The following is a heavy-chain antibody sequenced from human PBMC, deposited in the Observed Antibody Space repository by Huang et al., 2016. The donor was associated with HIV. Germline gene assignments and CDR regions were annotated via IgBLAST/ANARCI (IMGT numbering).Heavy chain of an antibody. CDR2: IRFDGGNK. CDR1: GFGFSPYG. CDR3: ATDLGGYSFDY. V-gene: IGHV3-30*02. J-gene: IGHJ4*02. Sequence: QEQLVESGGGVVQPGGSLRLSCATPGFGFSPYGMHWVRQDPGKGLEWVAFIRFDGGNKHYADSAKGRFTISRDNSKKMLFLEMNSLRGDDTAFYYCATDLGGYSFDYWGQGALVSVSS. D-gene: IGHD2-21*02.